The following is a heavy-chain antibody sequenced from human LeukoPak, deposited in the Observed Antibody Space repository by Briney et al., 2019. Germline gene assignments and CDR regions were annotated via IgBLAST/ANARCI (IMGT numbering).Heavy chain of an antibody. Sequence: ASVKVSCKTSGYIFTGHYLHWVRQAPGQGLEWMGWINPNSGGTNYAQKFQGRVTMTRDTSNSTAYMELSRLRSDDTAVYYCARTPRYCSGGSCYWFDPWGQGTLVTVSS. CDR2: INPNSGGT. V-gene: IGHV1-2*02. CDR3: ARTPRYCSGGSCYWFDP. CDR1: GYIFTGHY. D-gene: IGHD2-15*01. J-gene: IGHJ5*02.